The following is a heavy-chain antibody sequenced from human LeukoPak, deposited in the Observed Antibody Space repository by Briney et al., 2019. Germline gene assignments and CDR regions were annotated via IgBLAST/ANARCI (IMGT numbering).Heavy chain of an antibody. V-gene: IGHV1-46*01. CDR1: GYTFTSYY. Sequence: ASVKVSCKASGYTFTSYYMHWVRQAPGQGLEWMGIINPSGGSTSYAQKFQGRVTMTRDTSTSTVYMELSSLRSEDTAVYYCARVAHTAMGQDDAFDIWGQGTMVTVSS. J-gene: IGHJ3*02. D-gene: IGHD5-18*01. CDR3: ARVAHTAMGQDDAFDI. CDR2: INPSGGST.